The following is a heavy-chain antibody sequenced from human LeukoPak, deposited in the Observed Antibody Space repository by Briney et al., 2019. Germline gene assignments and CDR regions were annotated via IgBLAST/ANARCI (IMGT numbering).Heavy chain of an antibody. D-gene: IGHD3-22*01. CDR3: ARARSSIVVVMPGGALDY. CDR1: GFTFSSHA. Sequence: GGSLRLSCAASGFTFSSHAMHWVRQAPGKGLEWVAVISYDGSNKYYADSVKGRFTISRDNSKNTLYLQMNSLRAEDTAVYYCARARSSIVVVMPGGALDYWGQGTLVTVSS. V-gene: IGHV3-30*04. CDR2: ISYDGSNK. J-gene: IGHJ4*02.